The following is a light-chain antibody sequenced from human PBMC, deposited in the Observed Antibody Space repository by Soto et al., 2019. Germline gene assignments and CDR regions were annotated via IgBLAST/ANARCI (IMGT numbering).Light chain of an antibody. CDR3: QSYDSSLSGYV. J-gene: IGLJ1*01. CDR2: GNS. V-gene: IGLV1-40*03. Sequence: QSARTQPPSVSGAPGQRVTISCTGSSSNIGAGYDVHWYQQLPGTAPKLLIYGNSNRPSGVPDRFSGSKSGASASLAITGLQAEDEADYYCQSYDSSLSGYVFGTGTKVAGL. CDR1: SSNIGAGYD.